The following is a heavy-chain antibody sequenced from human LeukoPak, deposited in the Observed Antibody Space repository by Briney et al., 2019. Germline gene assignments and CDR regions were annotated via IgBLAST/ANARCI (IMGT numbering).Heavy chain of an antibody. V-gene: IGHV4-38-2*02. Sequence: SETLSLTCTVSGSSMSSDYYWGWIRQPPGKGLEWIGSIYYSGSTYYNPSLKSRVTISVDTSKNQFSLKLSSVTAADTAVYYCARLDILTGGGFDYWGQGTLVTVSS. D-gene: IGHD3-9*01. CDR2: IYYSGST. CDR1: GSSMSSDYY. J-gene: IGHJ4*02. CDR3: ARLDILTGGGFDY.